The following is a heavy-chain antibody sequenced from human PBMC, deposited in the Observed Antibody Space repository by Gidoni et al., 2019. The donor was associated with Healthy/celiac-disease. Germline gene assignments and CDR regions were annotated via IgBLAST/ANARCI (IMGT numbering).Heavy chain of an antibody. V-gene: IGHV4-34*01. J-gene: IGHJ6*02. D-gene: IGHD1-26*01. CDR1: GGSFSGYY. Sequence: QVQLQQWGAGLLKPSETLSLTCAVYGGSFSGYYWSWIRQPPGKGREWSGEINHSGSTNYTPSLTSRVTISVDASKNQFSLKLSSVTAADTAVYYCARGGRTDGMDVWGQGTTVTVSS. CDR2: INHSGST. CDR3: ARGGRTDGMDV.